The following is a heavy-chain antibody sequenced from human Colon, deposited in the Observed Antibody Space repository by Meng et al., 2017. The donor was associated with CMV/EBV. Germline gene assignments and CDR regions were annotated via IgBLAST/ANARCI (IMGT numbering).Heavy chain of an antibody. CDR2: SGNRADNYIA. CDR1: GFTLSDHY. J-gene: IGHJ3*02. V-gene: IGHV3-72*01. CDR3: TRGHSRVAIYAFDI. Sequence: LSLTCAASGFTLSDHYVDWVLQAPGKGLEWVGRSGNRADNYIAEYAASVRGRFTISRDDSQNSMYLQMNSLKTEDTALYYCTRGHSRVAIYAFDIWGHGTMVTVSS. D-gene: IGHD6-13*01.